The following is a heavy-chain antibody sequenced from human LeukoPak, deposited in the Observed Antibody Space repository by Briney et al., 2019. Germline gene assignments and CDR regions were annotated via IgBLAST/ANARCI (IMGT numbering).Heavy chain of an antibody. CDR3: AKSGYNRFDY. J-gene: IGHJ4*02. Sequence: PGGSLRLSCAASGFTFSSYAMSWVRQAPGKGLEWVSAFSGSGDDTYYADSVKGRFTISRDNSKNTLYLQMNSLRAEDTAVYYCAKSGYNRFDYWGQGTLVTVSS. V-gene: IGHV3-23*01. D-gene: IGHD5-24*01. CDR1: GFTFSSYA. CDR2: FSGSGDDT.